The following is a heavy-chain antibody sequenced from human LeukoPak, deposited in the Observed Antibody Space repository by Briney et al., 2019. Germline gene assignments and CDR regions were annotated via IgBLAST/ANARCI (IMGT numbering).Heavy chain of an antibody. CDR3: VRGRPY. V-gene: IGHV3-7*05. CDR1: GFSFSSSW. J-gene: IGHJ4*02. Sequence: GGSLILSCAVSGFSFSSSWINWVRQAPGKGPEWVASINPDGSEHYYVDSVKGRFTISRDNAKDSLYLQMSSLRVEDTAVYFCVRGRPYWGQGTLVTVSS. CDR2: INPDGSEH.